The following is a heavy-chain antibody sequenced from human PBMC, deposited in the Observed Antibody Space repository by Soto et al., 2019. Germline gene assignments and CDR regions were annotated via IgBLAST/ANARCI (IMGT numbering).Heavy chain of an antibody. J-gene: IGHJ3*01. CDR1: GYTFSDYR. CDR3: ATLDFTFGSIDVFVL. V-gene: IGHV5-10-1*01. CDR2: IDSSDAFI. D-gene: IGHD3-16*01. Sequence: AAALKISSHRSGYTFSDYRISWVRHMPGKGLEWLGTIDSSDAFITYNPSFQVHVTISALKSISTAFLWWTSLKSSDSDMYYCATLDFTFGSIDVFVLWGQGTVVTVSS.